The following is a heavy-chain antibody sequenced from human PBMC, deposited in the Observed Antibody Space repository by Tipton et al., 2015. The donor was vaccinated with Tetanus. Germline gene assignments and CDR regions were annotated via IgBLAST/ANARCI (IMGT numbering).Heavy chain of an antibody. CDR3: ARGMAEASNCGGDCYSDY. D-gene: IGHD2-21*02. Sequence: SLRLSCAASGFTFTDYYMGWIRQAPGKGLEWISHMTVSGRNLYYADSVKGRFTISRDNAKSSLFLQMNSLRAEDTAVYSCARGMAEASNCGGDCYSDYWGQGTLVTVSS. CDR2: MTVSGRNL. V-gene: IGHV3-11*04. CDR1: GFTFTDYY. J-gene: IGHJ4*02.